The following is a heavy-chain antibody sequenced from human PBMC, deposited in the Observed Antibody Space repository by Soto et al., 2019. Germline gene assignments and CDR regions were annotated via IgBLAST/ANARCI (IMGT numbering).Heavy chain of an antibody. D-gene: IGHD1-26*01. CDR2: IIPIFGTA. CDR3: ARGATVGTTTGFFDY. Sequence: SVKVSCKASGGTFSSYAISWVRQAPGQGLEWMGGIIPIFGTANYAQKFQGRVTISVDKSINTAYLQWSTLKASDTAMYYCARGATVGTTTGFFDYWGQGTLVTVSS. V-gene: IGHV1-69*06. CDR1: GGTFSSYA. J-gene: IGHJ4*02.